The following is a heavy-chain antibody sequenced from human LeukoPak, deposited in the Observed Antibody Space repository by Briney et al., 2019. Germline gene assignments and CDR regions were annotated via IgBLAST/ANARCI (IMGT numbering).Heavy chain of an antibody. Sequence: GGSLRLSCAASGFTVSSNYMSWVRQAPGKGLDWVSVIYSGGSTYYADSVKGRFTISRDNSKNTLYLQMNSLRAEDTAVYYCARIGYSSSSFDYWGQGILVTVSS. V-gene: IGHV3-66*01. J-gene: IGHJ4*02. CDR2: IYSGGST. D-gene: IGHD6-6*01. CDR1: GFTVSSNY. CDR3: ARIGYSSSSFDY.